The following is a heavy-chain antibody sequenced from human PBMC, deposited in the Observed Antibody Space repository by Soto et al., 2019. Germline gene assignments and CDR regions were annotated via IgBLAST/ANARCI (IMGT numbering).Heavy chain of an antibody. D-gene: IGHD5-12*01. CDR3: VKDRVPGAYGHYYGMDV. V-gene: IGHV3-30*18. CDR1: GITLNNSG. Sequence: QVQLVESGGGVVQPGRSLRRSCRVSGITLNNSGIHWVRQAPGKGLEWVAVISHDGSEQYYADSMKGRLNISRDNSQNTVNLQMNSLRGEDTAIYYCVKDRVPGAYGHYYGMDVWGQGTTVTASS. J-gene: IGHJ6*02. CDR2: ISHDGSEQ.